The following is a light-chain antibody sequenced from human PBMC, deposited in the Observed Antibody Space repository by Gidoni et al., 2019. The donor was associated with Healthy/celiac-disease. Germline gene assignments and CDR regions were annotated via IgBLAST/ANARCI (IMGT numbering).Light chain of an antibody. CDR1: SSNIGSNT. Sequence: QSVLTQPPSASGTTGQRVTISCSGSSSNIGSNTVNWYQQLPGTAPKLLIYSNNQRPPGVPDRFSGSKSGTSASLATSGLQSEDEADYYCAAWDDSLNGVVFGGGTKLTVL. V-gene: IGLV1-44*01. CDR3: AAWDDSLNGVV. J-gene: IGLJ2*01. CDR2: SNN.